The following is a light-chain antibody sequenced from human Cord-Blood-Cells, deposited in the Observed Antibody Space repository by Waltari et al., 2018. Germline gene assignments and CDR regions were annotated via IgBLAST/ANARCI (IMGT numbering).Light chain of an antibody. CDR2: GAS. V-gene: IGKV3-15*01. CDR3: KQYNNWPPLT. Sequence: EIVMTQSPATLSVSPGERATLSCRASQSVSSNLAWYQQKPGQAPRLLIYGASTRATGMPARFSGSGSGTEFTLTISSLQSEDFAVYYCKQYNNWPPLTFGGGTKVEIK. CDR1: QSVSSN. J-gene: IGKJ4*01.